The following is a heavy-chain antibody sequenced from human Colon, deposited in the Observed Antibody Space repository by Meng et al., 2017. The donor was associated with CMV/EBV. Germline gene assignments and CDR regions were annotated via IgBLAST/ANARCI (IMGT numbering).Heavy chain of an antibody. V-gene: IGHV3-30*04. CDR1: GFTFSSYA. J-gene: IGHJ6*02. CDR2: ISYDGSNK. Sequence: GGSLKISCAASGFTFSSYAMHWVRQAPGKGLEWVAVISYDGSNKYYADSVKGRFTISRDNSKNTLYLQMNSLRAEDTAVYYCARDGGIAVAGTDYYYGMDVWGQGTTVTVSS. D-gene: IGHD6-19*01. CDR3: ARDGGIAVAGTDYYYGMDV.